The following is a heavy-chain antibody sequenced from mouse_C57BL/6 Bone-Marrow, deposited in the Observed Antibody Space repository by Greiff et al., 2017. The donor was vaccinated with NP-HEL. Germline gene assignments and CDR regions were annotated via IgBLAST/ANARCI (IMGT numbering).Heavy chain of an antibody. J-gene: IGHJ1*03. CDR3: ARDELDWYFDV. Sequence: EVQLVESGGGLVQSGRSLRLSCATSGFTFSDFYMAWVRQAPGKGLEWIAASRNKANDYTTEYSASVKGRFIVSSDTSQSILYLRMNALGDEDTDIYDCARDELDWYFDVWGTGTTVTVSA. CDR1: GFTFSDFY. D-gene: IGHD4-1*01. CDR2: SRNKANDYTT. V-gene: IGHV7-1*01.